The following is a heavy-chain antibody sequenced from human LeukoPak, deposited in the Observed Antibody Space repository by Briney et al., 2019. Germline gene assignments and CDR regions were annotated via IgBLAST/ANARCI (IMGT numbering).Heavy chain of an antibody. CDR2: MNPNSGNT. CDR1: GYTFTSYD. J-gene: IGHJ5*02. CDR3: AREYQLLGTVYNYFDP. D-gene: IGHD2-2*01. V-gene: IGHV1-8*01. Sequence: EASVKVSCKASGYTFTSYDINRVRQATGQGLEWMGWMNPNSGNTGYAQKFQGRVTMTRNTSISTAYMELTSLRSEDTAVYYCAREYQLLGTVYNYFDPWGQGTLVTVSS.